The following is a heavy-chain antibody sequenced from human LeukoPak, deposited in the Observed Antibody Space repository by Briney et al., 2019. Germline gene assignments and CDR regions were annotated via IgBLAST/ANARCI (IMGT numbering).Heavy chain of an antibody. J-gene: IGHJ4*02. CDR2: ISYDGSNK. Sequence: AGGSLRLSCAASGFTFSSYGMHWVRQAPGKGLEWVAVISYDGSNKYYADSVKGRFTISRDNSKNTLYLQMNSLRAADTAVYYCAKAFATVVTPFDYWGQGTLVTVSS. CDR1: GFTFSSYG. D-gene: IGHD4-23*01. CDR3: AKAFATVVTPFDY. V-gene: IGHV3-30*18.